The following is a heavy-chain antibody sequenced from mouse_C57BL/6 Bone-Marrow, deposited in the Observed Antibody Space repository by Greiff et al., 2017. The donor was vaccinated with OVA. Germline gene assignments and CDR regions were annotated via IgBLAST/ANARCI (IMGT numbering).Heavy chain of an antibody. CDR1: GYAFTNYL. D-gene: IGHD1-1*01. V-gene: IGHV1-54*01. CDR2: INPGSGGT. Sequence: VQLQQSGAELVRPGTSVKVSCKASGYAFTNYLIEWVKQRPGQGLEWIGVINPGSGGTNYNEKFKGKATLTADKSSSTAYMQLSSLTSEDSAVYFCARWSYGSSYAMDYWGQGTSGTVSS. J-gene: IGHJ4*01. CDR3: ARWSYGSSYAMDY.